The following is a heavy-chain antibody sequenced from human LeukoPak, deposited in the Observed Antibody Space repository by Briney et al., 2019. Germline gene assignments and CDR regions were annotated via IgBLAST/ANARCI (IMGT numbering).Heavy chain of an antibody. J-gene: IGHJ5*02. D-gene: IGHD2-2*02. Sequence: SETLSLTCAVYGGSFSGYYWSWIRQPPGKGLVWIGEINHSGSTNYNPSLKSRVTISVDTSKNQFSLKLSSVTAADTAVYYCARGGGYCSSTSCYRRHWFDPWGQGTLVTVSS. CDR2: INHSGST. V-gene: IGHV4-34*01. CDR3: ARGGGYCSSTSCYRRHWFDP. CDR1: GGSFSGYY.